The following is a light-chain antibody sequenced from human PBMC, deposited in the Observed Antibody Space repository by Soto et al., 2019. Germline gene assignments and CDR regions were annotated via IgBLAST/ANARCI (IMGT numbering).Light chain of an antibody. CDR3: QQYNQWPPWT. CDR2: HAS. CDR1: QTVATN. V-gene: IGKV3D-15*01. Sequence: EIVMTQSPATLSVSPGERGTLSCRASQTVATNLAWYQQKPGQAPRLLIYHASTRATGIPARFSGSGSGTAFTLTISSLQSEDFAVYYCQQYNQWPPWTFGQGTKVEIK. J-gene: IGKJ1*01.